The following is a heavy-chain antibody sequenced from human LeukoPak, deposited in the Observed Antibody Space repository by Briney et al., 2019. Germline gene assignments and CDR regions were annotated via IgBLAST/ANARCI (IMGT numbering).Heavy chain of an antibody. CDR1: GGSISSYY. V-gene: IGHV4-4*07. CDR3: ARGGTITIFGVTRDWFDP. J-gene: IGHJ5*02. D-gene: IGHD3-3*01. CDR2: IYTSGST. Sequence: PSETLSLTCTVSGGSISSYYWSWIRQPAGKGLEWIGRIYTSGSTNYNPSLKSRVTMSVDTSKNQFSLKLSSVTAADTAVYYCARGGTITIFGVTRDWFDPWGQGTLVTVSS.